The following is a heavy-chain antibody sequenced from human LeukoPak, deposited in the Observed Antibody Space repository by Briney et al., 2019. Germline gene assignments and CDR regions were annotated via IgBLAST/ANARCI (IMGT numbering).Heavy chain of an antibody. CDR1: GGSISSGSYY. CDR3: ARSEWGFLY. D-gene: IGHD1-26*01. J-gene: IGHJ4*02. CDR2: IYTSGST. V-gene: IGHV4-61*02. Sequence: SETLSLTCTVSGGSISSGSYYWSWIRQPAGKGLEWIGRIYTSGSTNYNPSLKSRVTISVDTSKNQFSLKLSSVTAADTVVYYCARSEWGFLYWGQGTLVTVSS.